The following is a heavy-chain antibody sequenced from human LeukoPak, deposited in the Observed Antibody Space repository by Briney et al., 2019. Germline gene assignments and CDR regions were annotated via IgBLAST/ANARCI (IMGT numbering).Heavy chain of an antibody. CDR3: ARVLPRRFGELYWRSYYYYYMDV. J-gene: IGHJ6*03. D-gene: IGHD3-10*01. V-gene: IGHV3-74*01. CDR1: GFTFSSYW. CDR2: INSDGSST. Sequence: GGSLRLSCAASGFTFSSYWMHWVRQAPGKGLVWVSRINSDGSSTSYADSVKGRFTISRDNSKNTLYLQMNSLRAEDTAVYYCARVLPRRFGELYWRSYYYYYMDVWGKGTTVTISS.